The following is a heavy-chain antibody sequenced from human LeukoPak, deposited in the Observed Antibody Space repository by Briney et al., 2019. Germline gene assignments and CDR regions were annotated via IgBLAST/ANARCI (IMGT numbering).Heavy chain of an antibody. D-gene: IGHD3-22*01. CDR3: ARDDRGYDPYYYDSSGYYFIFDY. CDR1: GYTFTSYG. Sequence: ASVKVSCKASGYTFTSYGISWVRQAPGQGLEWMGWISAYNGSTNYAQKLQGRVTMTTDTSTSTAYMELRSLRSDDTAVYYCARDDRGYDPYYYDSSGYYFIFDYWGQGTLVTVSS. CDR2: ISAYNGST. V-gene: IGHV1-18*01. J-gene: IGHJ4*02.